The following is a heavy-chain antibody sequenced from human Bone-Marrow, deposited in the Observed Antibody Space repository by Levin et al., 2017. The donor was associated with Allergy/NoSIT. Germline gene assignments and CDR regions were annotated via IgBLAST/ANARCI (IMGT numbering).Heavy chain of an antibody. V-gene: IGHV3-7*01. CDR2: IKQDGSEK. CDR1: GFTFSNNW. Sequence: TGGSLRLSCAASGFTFSNNWMSWVRQAPGKGLEWVASIKQDGSEKRYMDSVRGRFTISRDNAKNSLYLQMSGLRDADTAVYYCGRGAGWWDYWGQGTLVTVSS. D-gene: IGHD2-15*01. J-gene: IGHJ4*02. CDR3: GRGAGWWDY.